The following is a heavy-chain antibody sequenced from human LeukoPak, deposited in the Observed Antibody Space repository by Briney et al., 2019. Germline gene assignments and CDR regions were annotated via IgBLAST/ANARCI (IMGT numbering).Heavy chain of an antibody. J-gene: IGHJ4*02. CDR2: SNSDGSTT. D-gene: IGHD3-10*01. V-gene: IGHV3-74*01. CDR3: GRGMRDYYGLDY. Sequence: GGSLRLSCAASGFTSSSFWMHWVRQAPGKGLVWVSHSNSDGSTTDYADSVRGRFTISRDNAKNTLFLQMNSLTVEDTAVYYCGRGMRDYYGLDYWGRGILVTVSS. CDR1: GFTSSSFW.